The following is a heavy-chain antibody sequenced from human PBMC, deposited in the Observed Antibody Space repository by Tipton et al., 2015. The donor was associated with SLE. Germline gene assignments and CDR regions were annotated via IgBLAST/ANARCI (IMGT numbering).Heavy chain of an antibody. CDR1: GGSISSHY. J-gene: IGHJ4*02. CDR3: VSGARGWFDY. CDR2: INHSGST. Sequence: TLSLTCTVSGGSISSHYWSWIRQPPGKGLEWIGEINHSGSTNYNPSLKSRVTISVDTSKNQFSLKLSSVTAADTAVYYCVSGARGWFDYWGQGTLVTVSS. V-gene: IGHV4-34*01.